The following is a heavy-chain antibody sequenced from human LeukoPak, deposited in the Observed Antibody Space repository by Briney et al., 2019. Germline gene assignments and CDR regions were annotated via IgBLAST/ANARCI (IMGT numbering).Heavy chain of an antibody. Sequence: GGSLRLSCAASGFTFSTYWMHWVRQAPGKGLVWVSRINSDGSSTSYADSVKGRFTISRDNSKNTLYLQMNSLRAEDTAVYYCARDPGTVVVPSTMSDGDFDYWGQGTLVTVSS. CDR1: GFTFSTYW. D-gene: IGHD2-2*01. J-gene: IGHJ4*02. CDR2: INSDGSST. CDR3: ARDPGTVVVPSTMSDGDFDY. V-gene: IGHV3-74*01.